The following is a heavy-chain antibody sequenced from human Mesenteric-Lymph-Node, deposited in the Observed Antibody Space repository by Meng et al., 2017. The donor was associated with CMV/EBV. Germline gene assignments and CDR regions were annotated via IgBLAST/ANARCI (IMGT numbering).Heavy chain of an antibody. Sequence: ASVKVSCKASTYTFTGYYIHWVRQAPGQGLEWMGWINPDNGGTNYAQKFQGRVTMTRDTSISTAYMELSRLRSDDTAVYYCARVRVGEEFDPWGQGTLVTVSS. CDR1: TYTFTGYY. CDR2: INPDNGGT. D-gene: IGHD3-10*01. V-gene: IGHV1-2*02. CDR3: ARVRVGEEFDP. J-gene: IGHJ5*02.